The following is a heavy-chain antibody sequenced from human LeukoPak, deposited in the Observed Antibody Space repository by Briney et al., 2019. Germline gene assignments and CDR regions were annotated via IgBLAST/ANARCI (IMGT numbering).Heavy chain of an antibody. CDR3: ARHYYGSGIGAHGMDV. CDR1: GYTFTSCG. CDR2: ISAYNGNT. D-gene: IGHD3-10*01. V-gene: IGHV1-18*01. Sequence: ASVKVSCKASGYTFTSCGISWLRQAPGQGLEWMGWISAYNGNTNYAQKLQGRVTMTTDTSTSTAYMELRSLRSDDTAVYYCARHYYGSGIGAHGMDVWGQGTTVTVSS. J-gene: IGHJ6*02.